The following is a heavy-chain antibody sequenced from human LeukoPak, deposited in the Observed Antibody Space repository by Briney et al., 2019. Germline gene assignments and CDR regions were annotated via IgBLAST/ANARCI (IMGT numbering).Heavy chain of an antibody. Sequence: GESLRISCKGSGYSFTSYWISWVRQMPGKGLEWMGRIDPSDSYTNYSPSFQGHVTISADKSISTAYLQWSSLKASDTAMYYCARHYADYYDSSGFYAFDIWGQGTMVTVS. CDR3: ARHYADYYDSSGFYAFDI. CDR2: IDPSDSYT. D-gene: IGHD3-22*01. J-gene: IGHJ3*02. V-gene: IGHV5-10-1*01. CDR1: GYSFTSYW.